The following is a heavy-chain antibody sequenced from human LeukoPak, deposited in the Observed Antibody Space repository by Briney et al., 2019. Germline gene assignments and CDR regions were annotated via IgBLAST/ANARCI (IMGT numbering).Heavy chain of an antibody. V-gene: IGHV3-74*01. CDR2: INNDGSST. CDR3: AKPDYDILTGYYTDAFDI. Sequence: GGSLRLSCAASGFTFSSYWMHWVRQAPGKGLVWVSRINNDGSSTDYADSVKGRFTISRDNAKNTLYLQMNSLRAEDTAVYYCAKPDYDILTGYYTDAFDIWGQGTMVTVSS. J-gene: IGHJ3*02. CDR1: GFTFSSYW. D-gene: IGHD3-9*01.